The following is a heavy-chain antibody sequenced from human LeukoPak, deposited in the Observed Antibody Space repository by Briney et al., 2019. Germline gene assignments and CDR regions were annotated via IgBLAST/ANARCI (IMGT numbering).Heavy chain of an antibody. CDR2: MNPNSGKT. CDR3: AKYSSDVDGFNI. D-gene: IGHD6-25*01. J-gene: IGHJ3*02. V-gene: IGHV1-8*01. Sequence: GASVKVSCKASGHTFTSNDLNWVRQATGQGLEWMGWMNPNSGKTGYAQRFQGRVTMTRDTSINTAYMELSSLRSEDTAIYYCAKYSSDVDGFNIWGQGTMVTVSS. CDR1: GHTFTSND.